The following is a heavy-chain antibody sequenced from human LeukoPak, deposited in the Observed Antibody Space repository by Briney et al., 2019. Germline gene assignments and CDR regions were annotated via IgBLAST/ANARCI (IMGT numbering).Heavy chain of an antibody. V-gene: IGHV4-34*01. D-gene: IGHD5-12*01. Sequence: PSETLSLTCAVYGGSFSGYYWSWIRQPPGKGLEWIGEINHSGSTNYNPSLKSRVTISVDTSKNQVSLKLSSVTAADTAVYYCARGEVAYFDYWGQGTLVTVSS. CDR2: INHSGST. J-gene: IGHJ4*02. CDR1: GGSFSGYY. CDR3: ARGEVAYFDY.